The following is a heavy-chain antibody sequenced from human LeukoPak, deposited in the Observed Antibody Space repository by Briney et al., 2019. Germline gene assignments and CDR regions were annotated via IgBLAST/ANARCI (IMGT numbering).Heavy chain of an antibody. CDR2: IYHSGST. CDR3: ARGRFYYFDY. Sequence: SQTLSLTCTVSGGSISSGGYYWSWIRQPPGKGLEWIGYIYHSGSTYYNPSLKSRVTISVDTSKNQFSLKLSSVTAADTAVCYCARGRFYYFDYWGQGTLVTVSS. J-gene: IGHJ4*02. V-gene: IGHV4-30-2*02. CDR1: GGSISSGGYY. D-gene: IGHD3-16*01.